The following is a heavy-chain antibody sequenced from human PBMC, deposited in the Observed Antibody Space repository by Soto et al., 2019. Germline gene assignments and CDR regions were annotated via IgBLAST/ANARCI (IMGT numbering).Heavy chain of an antibody. CDR2: ISSSGNGT. Sequence: EVQLLESGGGLVQPGGSLRLSCAASGFTFSNYAMSWVRQAPGKGLEWVSFISSSGNGTYYADSVKGRFTISRDNSKNTLYVQMNNLRAEGTAIYYCAKRFFGSGSPPGAFDVWGQGTMVTVSS. CDR3: AKRFFGSGSPPGAFDV. V-gene: IGHV3-23*01. CDR1: GFTFSNYA. J-gene: IGHJ3*01. D-gene: IGHD3-10*01.